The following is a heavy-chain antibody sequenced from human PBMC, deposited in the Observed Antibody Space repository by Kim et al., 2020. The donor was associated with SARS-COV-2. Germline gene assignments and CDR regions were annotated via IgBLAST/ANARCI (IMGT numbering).Heavy chain of an antibody. V-gene: IGHV4-59*01. D-gene: IGHD3-10*01. Sequence: TTYNPSLRSRVTISVDTSKNQFSLKLSSVTAADTAVYYCARSGSYYAPDYWGQGTLVTVSS. CDR3: ARSGSYYAPDY. CDR2: T. J-gene: IGHJ4*02.